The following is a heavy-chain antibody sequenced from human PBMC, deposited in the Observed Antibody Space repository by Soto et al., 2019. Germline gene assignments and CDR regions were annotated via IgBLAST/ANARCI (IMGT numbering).Heavy chain of an antibody. CDR1: GGSISSSSYY. V-gene: IGHV4-39*01. Sequence: QLHLQESGPGLLKPSETLSLTCTVSGGSISSSSYYWIWIRQPPGKGLEWIGNIYYNGGTYYNPSLKRRVTTAAHLSKNQSPLRLTSVTAADTAVYYGARQPRAGIAAPGTHLWGQGTLVTVSS. CDR2: IYYNGGT. J-gene: IGHJ5*02. D-gene: IGHD6-13*01. CDR3: ARQPRAGIAAPGTHL.